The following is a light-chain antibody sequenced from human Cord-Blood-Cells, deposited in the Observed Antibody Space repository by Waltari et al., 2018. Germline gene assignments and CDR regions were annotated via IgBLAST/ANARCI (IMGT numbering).Light chain of an antibody. CDR2: AAS. CDR1: QSISSW. V-gene: IGKV1-5*01. CDR3: QQYNSYWT. J-gene: IGKJ1*01. Sequence: DIQMTQSPSTLSASVGDRVTITCRASQSISSWLAWYQQKPGKAPKLLIYAASSLESGVPSRFSGSGSGTEFTLTSSSLQPDDFDTYYCQQYNSYWTFGQGTKVEIK.